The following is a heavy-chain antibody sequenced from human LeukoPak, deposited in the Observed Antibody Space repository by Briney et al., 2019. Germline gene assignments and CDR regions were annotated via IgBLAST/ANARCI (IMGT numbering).Heavy chain of an antibody. Sequence: GGSLRLSCAASGFTFRSYVMSWVRQAPGKGLEWVSGISGSGDSTYFADSVKGRFTIPRDNSKNTLSLQMDSLRAEDTAVYYCAKGKGVVRASYDYWGQGTLVTVSS. CDR2: ISGSGDST. J-gene: IGHJ4*02. V-gene: IGHV3-23*01. CDR1: GFTFRSYV. CDR3: AKGKGVVRASYDY. D-gene: IGHD3-10*01.